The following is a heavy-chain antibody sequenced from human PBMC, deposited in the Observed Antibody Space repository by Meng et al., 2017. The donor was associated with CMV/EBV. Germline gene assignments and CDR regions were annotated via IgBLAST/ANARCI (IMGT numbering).Heavy chain of an antibody. CDR1: GGTFSSYA. D-gene: IGHD3-3*01. Sequence: SVKVSCKASGGTFSSYAISWVRQAPGQGLEWMGGIIPIFGTANYAQKFQGRVTITTDESTRTAYMELSSLSSEDTAVYYCAGANYDFWSGYPLNYGMDVWGQGTTVTVSS. J-gene: IGHJ6*02. CDR3: AGANYDFWSGYPLNYGMDV. V-gene: IGHV1-69*05. CDR2: IIPIFGTA.